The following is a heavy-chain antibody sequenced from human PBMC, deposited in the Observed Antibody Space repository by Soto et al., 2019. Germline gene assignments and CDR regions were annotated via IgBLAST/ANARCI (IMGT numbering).Heavy chain of an antibody. D-gene: IGHD6-13*01. CDR2: ISSSSSTI. CDR1: GFTFSSYS. J-gene: IGHJ4*02. V-gene: IGHV3-48*01. CDR3: AKGAAAGTGGVYDY. Sequence: PGGSLRLSCAASGFTFSSYSMNWVRQAPGKGLEWVSYISSSSSTIYYADSVKGRFTISRDNAKNSLYLQMNSLRAEDTAVYYCAKGAAAGTGGVYDYWGQGTLVTVSS.